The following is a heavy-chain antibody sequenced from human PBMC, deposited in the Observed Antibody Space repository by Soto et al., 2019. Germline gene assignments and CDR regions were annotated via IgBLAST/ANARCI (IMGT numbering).Heavy chain of an antibody. J-gene: IGHJ4*02. Sequence: SLRLSCAASGFTFTAFTINWVRQAPGKGLECVSYISGSGTIYYADSVKGRFTISRDNAKNSVYLQMDSLRDEDTAVYYCVRGRGSGSHYYWGQGTLVTVSS. CDR3: VRGRGSGSHYY. CDR1: GFTFTAFT. D-gene: IGHD6-25*01. CDR2: ISGSGTI. V-gene: IGHV3-48*02.